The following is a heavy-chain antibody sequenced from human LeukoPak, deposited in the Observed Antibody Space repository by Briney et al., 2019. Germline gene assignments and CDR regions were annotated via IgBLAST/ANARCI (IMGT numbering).Heavy chain of an antibody. CDR2: LRSRALDYGT. Sequence: GGSLRLSSVPSGFTISGSSMHWVRQASGKGLEWIGRLRSRALDYGTEYPGSVKVGFSIFREDFNHTANLQMNSLKTEDTDVYNCTKVTIDYGDYRDGFDIWGEGTRVSVFS. CDR3: TKVTIDYGDYRDGFDI. D-gene: IGHD4-17*01. J-gene: IGHJ3*02. V-gene: IGHV3-73*01. CDR1: GFTISGSS.